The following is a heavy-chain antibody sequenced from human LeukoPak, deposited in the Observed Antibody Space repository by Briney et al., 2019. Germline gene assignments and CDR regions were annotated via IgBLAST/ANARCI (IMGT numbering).Heavy chain of an antibody. Sequence: GGSLRLSCAASGFTFSSYDMHWVRQATGKGLEWVSAIGTAGDTYYPGSVKGRFTISRENAKNSLYLQMNSLRAGDTAVYYCARGSLDLYGSGNYYYNAFVICVEGTKVTVSS. J-gene: IGHJ3*02. CDR1: GFTFSSYD. D-gene: IGHD3-10*01. CDR3: ARGSLDLYGSGNYYYNAFVI. CDR2: IGTAGDT. V-gene: IGHV3-13*04.